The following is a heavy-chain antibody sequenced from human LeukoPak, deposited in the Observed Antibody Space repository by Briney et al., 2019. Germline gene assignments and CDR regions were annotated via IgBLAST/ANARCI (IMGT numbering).Heavy chain of an antibody. Sequence: SVKVSCKASGGTFSSYTINWVRQAPGQGLEWMGGINPICGTANYVQKFQGRVTITTDESTSTAYMELSSLRSEDTAVYYCAREREFYYNGSGRGFSVWGKGTTVTVSP. CDR2: INPICGTA. CDR1: GGTFSSYT. CDR3: AREREFYYNGSGRGFSV. D-gene: IGHD3-10*01. V-gene: IGHV1-69*05. J-gene: IGHJ6*04.